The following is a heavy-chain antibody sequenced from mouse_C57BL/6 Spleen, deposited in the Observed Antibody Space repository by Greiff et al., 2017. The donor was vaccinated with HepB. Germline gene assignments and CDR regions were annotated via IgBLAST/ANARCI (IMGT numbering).Heavy chain of an antibody. J-gene: IGHJ1*03. CDR3: AREYYYGSRYFDV. CDR1: GFTFSSYA. V-gene: IGHV5-4*01. D-gene: IGHD1-1*01. CDR2: ISDGGSYT. Sequence: EVKLMESGGGLVKPGGSLKLSCAASGFTFSSYAMSWVRQTPEKRLEWVATISDGGSYTYYPDNVKGRFTISRDNAKNNLYLQMSHLKSEDTAMYYCAREYYYGSRYFDVWGTGTTVTVSS.